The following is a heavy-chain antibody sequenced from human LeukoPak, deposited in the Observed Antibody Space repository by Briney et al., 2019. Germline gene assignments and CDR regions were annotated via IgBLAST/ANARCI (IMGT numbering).Heavy chain of an antibody. V-gene: IGHV7-4-1*02. CDR2: INTNTGNP. CDR1: GYTFTSYA. Sequence: ASVKVSCKASGYTFTSYAMNWVRQAPGQGLEWMGWINTNTGNPTYAQGFTGRSVFSLDTSVSTAYLQISSLKAEDTAVYYCARVPIVVVPAATYGMDVWGQGTTVTVSS. CDR3: ARVPIVVVPAATYGMDV. D-gene: IGHD2-2*01. J-gene: IGHJ6*02.